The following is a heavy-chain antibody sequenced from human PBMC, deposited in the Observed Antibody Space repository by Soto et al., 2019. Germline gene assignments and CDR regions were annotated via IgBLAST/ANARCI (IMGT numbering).Heavy chain of an antibody. Sequence: EVQLVQSGAEVKKPGESLKISCKGSGYTFPNYWIVWVRQMPGKGLEWMAIIYPGDSDTTYSPSFRGQVTVSADKSISTAYLQWSTLKASDTAIYYCARHGVIGGTYKYHFDYWGQGTLVTVSS. J-gene: IGHJ4*02. V-gene: IGHV5-51*01. CDR2: IYPGDSDT. CDR1: GYTFPNYW. CDR3: ARHGVIGGTYKYHFDY. D-gene: IGHD2-8*01.